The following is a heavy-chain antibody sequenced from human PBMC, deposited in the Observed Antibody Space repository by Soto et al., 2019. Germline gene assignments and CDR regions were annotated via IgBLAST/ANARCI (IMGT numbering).Heavy chain of an antibody. CDR1: GFTFSSYA. V-gene: IGHV3-23*01. J-gene: IGHJ5*02. CDR2: ISGSGGIT. D-gene: IGHD3-9*01. Sequence: GGSLRLSCAASGFTFSSYAMSWVRQAPWKGLEWVSAISGSGGITYYADSVKGRFTISRDNSKNTLYLQMNSLRAEDTAVYYCAKDPYYDILTGTKGGNWFDPWGQGTLVTVSS. CDR3: AKDPYYDILTGTKGGNWFDP.